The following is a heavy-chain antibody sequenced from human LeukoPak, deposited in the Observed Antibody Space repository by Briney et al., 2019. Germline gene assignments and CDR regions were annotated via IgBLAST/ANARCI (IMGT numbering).Heavy chain of an antibody. CDR1: GFTFSKTW. CDR3: ARDWNYGFDY. Sequence: GGSLRLSCAASGFTFSKTWMSWVRQAPGKGLEWVANIKVDGSERHYVDSVKGRFTISRDNAKNSLYLQMDSLRAEDTAIYYCARDWNYGFDYWGQGTLVTVSS. D-gene: IGHD1-7*01. V-gene: IGHV3-7*01. J-gene: IGHJ4*02. CDR2: IKVDGSER.